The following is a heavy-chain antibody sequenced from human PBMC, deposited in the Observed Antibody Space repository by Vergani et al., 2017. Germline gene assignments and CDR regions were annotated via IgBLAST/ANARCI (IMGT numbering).Heavy chain of an antibody. CDR1: GFTVSSNY. J-gene: IGHJ3*02. CDR3: ARASLTGDLAGAFDI. CDR2: IYSGGST. V-gene: IGHV3-53*04. D-gene: IGHD7-27*01. Sequence: EVQLVESGGGLVQPGGSLRLSCAASGFTVSSNYMSWVRQAPGKGLEWVSVIYSGGSTYSADSVKGRFTIARHNSKNTLYLQMNSLRAEDTAVYYCARASLTGDLAGAFDIWGQGTMVTVSS.